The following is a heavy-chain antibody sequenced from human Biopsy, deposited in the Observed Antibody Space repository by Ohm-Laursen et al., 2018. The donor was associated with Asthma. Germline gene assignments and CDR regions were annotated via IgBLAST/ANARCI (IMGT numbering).Heavy chain of an antibody. CDR3: ARGAYYDFWSGYSRPIPGYYGMDV. D-gene: IGHD3-3*01. CDR2: ISYDGRNK. CDR1: GFTFNSYG. Sequence: SLRLSCAASGFTFNSYGMHWVRQAPGKGLEWVAVISYDGRNKYYGDSVKGRFTISRDNSKNTVYLQMISLRVEDTSVYYCARGAYYDFWSGYSRPIPGYYGMDVWGHGTTVTVSS. J-gene: IGHJ6*02. V-gene: IGHV3-30*03.